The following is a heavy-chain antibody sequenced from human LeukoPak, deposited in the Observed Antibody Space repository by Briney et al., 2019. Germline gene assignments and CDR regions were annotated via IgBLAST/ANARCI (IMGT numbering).Heavy chain of an antibody. Sequence: GGSLRLSCAASGFTFSTYWMSWVRQAPGKGLEWVANIKQDGSEKYYVDSVKGRFTISRDNAKTSLYLQMTSLRAEDTAVYYCARDKYFDSSTYYPRFDYWGQGILVTVSS. CDR2: IKQDGSEK. J-gene: IGHJ4*02. CDR3: ARDKYFDSSTYYPRFDY. D-gene: IGHD3-22*01. V-gene: IGHV3-7*04. CDR1: GFTFSTYW.